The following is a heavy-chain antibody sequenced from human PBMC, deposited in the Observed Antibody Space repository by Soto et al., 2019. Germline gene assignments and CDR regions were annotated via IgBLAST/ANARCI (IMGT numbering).Heavy chain of an antibody. CDR2: IYWDDDK. Sequence: QITLKQSGPTLVKPTQTLTLTCTFSGFSLSTSGVGVGWIRQPPGKALEWLGIIYWDDDKRYSPSLKSRLTITKDTSNNQVVLTMTNMDPVDTGTQYCARRPGFGMGVGLYWFDPWGQGTLVTVSS. J-gene: IGHJ5*02. CDR3: ARRPGFGMGVGLYWFDP. V-gene: IGHV2-5*02. D-gene: IGHD2-15*01. CDR1: GFSLSTSGVG.